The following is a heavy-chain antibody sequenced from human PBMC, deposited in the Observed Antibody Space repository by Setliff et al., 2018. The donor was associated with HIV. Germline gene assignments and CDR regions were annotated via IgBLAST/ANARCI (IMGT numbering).Heavy chain of an antibody. V-gene: IGHV4-4*02. CDR3: ARLSSVNYYDTSGYLVDY. CDR2: IHHSGST. Sequence: PSETRSLTCVVSGGSIRSSNWWSWVRQPPGKGLEWIGEIHHSGSTNYNLSLKSRVTISVDKSKNQFSLNLSSVTAADTAMSYCARLSSVNYYDTSGYLVDYWGQGTLVTVSS. J-gene: IGHJ4*02. CDR1: GGSIRSSNW. D-gene: IGHD3-22*01.